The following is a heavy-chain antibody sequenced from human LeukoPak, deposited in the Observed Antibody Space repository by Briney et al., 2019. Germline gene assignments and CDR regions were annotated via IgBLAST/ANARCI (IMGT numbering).Heavy chain of an antibody. J-gene: IGHJ4*02. Sequence: GGSLRLSCAASGFTFSSYWMHWVRQAPGKGLMWVSRINRDGITKNYADSVKGRFTISRDNAKNTLYLQMNSLRAEDTAVYYCARVRATFSPHFDNWGQGTLVTVSS. V-gene: IGHV3-74*01. CDR3: ARVRATFSPHFDN. CDR2: INRDGITK. CDR1: GFTFSSYW. D-gene: IGHD5-12*01.